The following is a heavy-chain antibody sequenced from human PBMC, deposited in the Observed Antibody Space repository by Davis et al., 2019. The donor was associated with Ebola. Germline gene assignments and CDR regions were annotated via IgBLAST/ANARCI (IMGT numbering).Heavy chain of an antibody. CDR3: ARGGRDNNAWYFDY. CDR2: IYYSGST. J-gene: IGHJ4*02. V-gene: IGHV4-59*12. CDR1: GGSISTYY. Sequence: PSETLSLTCTVSGGSISTYYWSWIRQPPGKGLEWIGNIYYSGSTNYNPSLKSRVTISVDTSKNQFSLKLSSVTAADTAVYYCARGGRDNNAWYFDYWGQGTLVTVSS. D-gene: IGHD3-16*01.